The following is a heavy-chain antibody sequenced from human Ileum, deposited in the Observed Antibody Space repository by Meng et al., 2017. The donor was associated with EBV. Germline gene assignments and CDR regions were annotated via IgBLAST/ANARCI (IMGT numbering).Heavy chain of an antibody. CDR1: WNMCTSNSAA. CDR3: ARDSSSSAYSPFDY. D-gene: IGHD3-22*01. CDR2: TYYRSKWYN. V-gene: IGHV6-1*01. J-gene: IGHJ4*02. Sequence: QIQSQASGPDPWTPSKTPPPTRASSWNMCTSNSAAWNWIRQSPSRGLEWLGRTYYRSKWYNDYAVSVKSRITINPDTSKNQFSLQLNSVTPEDTAVYYCARDSSSSAYSPFDYWGQGTLVTVSS.